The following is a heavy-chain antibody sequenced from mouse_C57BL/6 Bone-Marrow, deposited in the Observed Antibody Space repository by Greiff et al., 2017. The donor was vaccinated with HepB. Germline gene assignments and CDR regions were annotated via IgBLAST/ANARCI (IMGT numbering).Heavy chain of an antibody. Sequence: QVHVKQSGPELVKPGASVKISCKASGYTFTDYYINWVKQRPGQGLEWIGWIFPGSGSTYYNEKFKGKATLTVDKSSSTAYMLLSSLTSEDSAVYFCARSHAILEGYFDYWGQGTTLTVSS. J-gene: IGHJ2*01. CDR2: IFPGSGST. V-gene: IGHV1-75*01. CDR3: ARSHAILEGYFDY. CDR1: GYTFTDYY. D-gene: IGHD6-1*01.